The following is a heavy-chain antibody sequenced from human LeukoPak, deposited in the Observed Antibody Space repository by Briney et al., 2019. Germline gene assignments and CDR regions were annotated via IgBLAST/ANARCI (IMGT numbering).Heavy chain of an antibody. Sequence: GASVTVSCKASGYTFTSNCIHWVRQAPGQGLEWMGMIYPRDGSTSYAQKFQGRVTVTRDTSTSTVHMELSGLRSEDTAVYCARDQEGFDYWGQGTLVTVSS. CDR3: ARDQEGFDY. CDR2: IYPRDGST. V-gene: IGHV1-46*01. CDR1: GYTFTSNC. J-gene: IGHJ4*02.